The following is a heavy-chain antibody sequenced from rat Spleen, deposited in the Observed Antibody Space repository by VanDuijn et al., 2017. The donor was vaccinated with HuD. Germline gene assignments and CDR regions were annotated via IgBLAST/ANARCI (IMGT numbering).Heavy chain of an antibody. V-gene: IGHV5-22*01. J-gene: IGHJ1*01. Sequence: EVQLVESGGGLVQPGRSMKLSCAALGFTFSNYYMAWVRQAPKKGLEWVASINYEGSDTYYGGSVKGRFTISRDNAETTLYLQMNSLRSEDTATYYCARHGPGSWYFDLWGPGTMVTVSS. CDR3: ARHGPGSWYFDL. D-gene: IGHD5-1*01. CDR1: GFTFSNYY. CDR2: INYEGSDT.